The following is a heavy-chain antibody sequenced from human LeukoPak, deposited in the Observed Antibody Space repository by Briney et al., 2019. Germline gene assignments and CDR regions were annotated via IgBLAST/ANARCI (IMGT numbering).Heavy chain of an antibody. CDR1: GFTFSSYS. J-gene: IGHJ4*02. V-gene: IGHV3-21*01. D-gene: IGHD5-12*01. Sequence: PGGSLRLSCAASGFTFSSYSMNWVRQAPGKGLEWVSSISSSSSYIYYADSVKGRFTISRDNAKNPLYLQMNSLRAEDTAVYYCARDGVATFAYWGQGTLVTVSS. CDR2: ISSSSSYI. CDR3: ARDGVATFAY.